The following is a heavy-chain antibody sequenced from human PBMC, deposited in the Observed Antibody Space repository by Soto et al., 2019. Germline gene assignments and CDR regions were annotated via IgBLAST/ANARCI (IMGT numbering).Heavy chain of an antibody. CDR1: GGSFSGYY. D-gene: IGHD3-10*01. J-gene: IGHJ6*02. CDR2: INHSGST. V-gene: IGHV4-34*01. CDR3: ARDRRHYYGSGSYYKNYYYGMDV. Sequence: PSETLSLTCAVYGGSFSGYYWSWIRQPPGKGLEWIGEINHSGSTNYNPSLKSRVTISVDTSKNQFSLKLSSVTAADTAVYYCARDRRHYYGSGSYYKNYYYGMDVWGQGTTVTVSS.